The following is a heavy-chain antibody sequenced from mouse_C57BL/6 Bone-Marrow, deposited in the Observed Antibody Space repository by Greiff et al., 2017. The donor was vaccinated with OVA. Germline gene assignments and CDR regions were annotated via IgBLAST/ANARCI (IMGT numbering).Heavy chain of an antibody. CDR1: GYSFTDYN. J-gene: IGHJ4*01. D-gene: IGHD1-1*01. CDR3: ARDYYYGVVLRGYAMDY. CDR2: INPNYGTT. V-gene: IGHV1-39*01. Sequence: EVQLQESGPELVKPGASVKISCKASGYSFTDYNMNWVKQSNGKSLEWIGVINPNYGTTSYNQKFKGKATLTVDQSSSTAYMQLNSLTSEDSAVYYCARDYYYGVVLRGYAMDYWGQGTSVTVSS.